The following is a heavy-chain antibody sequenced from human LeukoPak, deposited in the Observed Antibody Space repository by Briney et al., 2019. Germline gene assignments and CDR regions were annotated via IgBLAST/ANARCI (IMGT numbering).Heavy chain of an antibody. Sequence: GGSLRLSCAASGFTFSIYTMNWVRQAPGKGLEWVSSISSSSSTIYYADSLKGRFTISRDNAEKSLYLQMTSLRAEDTAVYYCVRDLVGVNFDYWGQGTLVSVSS. D-gene: IGHD1-26*01. J-gene: IGHJ4*02. CDR1: GFTFSIYT. CDR3: VRDLVGVNFDY. CDR2: ISSSSSTI. V-gene: IGHV3-48*04.